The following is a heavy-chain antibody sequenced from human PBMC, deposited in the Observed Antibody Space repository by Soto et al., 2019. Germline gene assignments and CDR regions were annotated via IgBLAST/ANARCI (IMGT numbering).Heavy chain of an antibody. J-gene: IGHJ4*02. CDR1: GFTFSSYS. V-gene: IGHV3-48*02. Sequence: PGGSLRRSCAAAGFTFSSYSMNWVRQATGKGLEWVSYISSSSSTIYYADSVKGRFTLSRDNAKNSLYLQMNSLRDEDTAVYYCARDRTRGRYGDYVQFDYWGQGT. D-gene: IGHD4-17*01. CDR3: ARDRTRGRYGDYVQFDY. CDR2: ISSSSSTI.